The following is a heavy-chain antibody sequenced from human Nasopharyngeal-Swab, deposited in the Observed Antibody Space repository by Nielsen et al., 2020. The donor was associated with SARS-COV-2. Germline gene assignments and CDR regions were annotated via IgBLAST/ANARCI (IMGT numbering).Heavy chain of an antibody. CDR2: ISSSSSYI. CDR3: ARDGLDYDFWSDYFMDV. D-gene: IGHD3-3*01. V-gene: IGHV3-21*01. J-gene: IGHJ6*02. Sequence: VRQMPGKGLEWVSSISSSSSYIYYADSVKGRFTISRDNAKNSLYLQMNSLRAEDTAVYYCARDGLDYDFWSDYFMDVWGQGTTVTVSS.